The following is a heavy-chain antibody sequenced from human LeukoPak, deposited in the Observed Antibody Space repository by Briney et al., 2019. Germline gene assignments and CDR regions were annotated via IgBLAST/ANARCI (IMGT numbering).Heavy chain of an antibody. CDR1: GGSISSGDFY. J-gene: IGHJ4*02. CDR2: IYYSGST. CDR3: ARGAGVLGGDY. Sequence: PSETLSLTCTVSGGSISSGDFYWRWIRQPPGKGLEWIGYIYYSGSTYYNPSLKSRVTISVDTSKNQFSLKLSSVTAADTAVYYYARGAGVLGGDYWGQGTLDTVSS. V-gene: IGHV4-30-4*08. D-gene: IGHD2-8*01.